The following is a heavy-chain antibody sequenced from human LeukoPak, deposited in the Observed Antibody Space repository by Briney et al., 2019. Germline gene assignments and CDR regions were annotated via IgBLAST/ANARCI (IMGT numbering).Heavy chain of an antibody. J-gene: IGHJ4*02. CDR2: ISGSGGST. V-gene: IGHV3-23*01. Sequence: GGSLRLSCAASGFTFSSYSMNWVRQAPGKGLEWVSAISGSGGSTYYADSVKGRFTISRDNSKNTLYLQMNSLRAEDTAVYYCAKGRSSSWYFLGYWGQGTLVTVSS. CDR3: AKGRSSSWYFLGY. CDR1: GFTFSSYS. D-gene: IGHD6-13*01.